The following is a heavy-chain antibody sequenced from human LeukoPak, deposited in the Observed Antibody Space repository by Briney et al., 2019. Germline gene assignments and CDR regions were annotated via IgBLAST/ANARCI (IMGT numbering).Heavy chain of an antibody. V-gene: IGHV3-48*02. CDR2: ISSSSSTI. CDR3: ARGYTAMGLPIRLKGY. D-gene: IGHD5-18*01. Sequence: PGGSLRLSCAASGFTFSSYSMNWVRQAPGKGLEWVSYISSSSSTIYYADSVEGRFTISRDNAKNSLYLQMNSLRDEDTAVYYCARGYTAMGLPIRLKGYWGQGTLVTVSS. J-gene: IGHJ4*02. CDR1: GFTFSSYS.